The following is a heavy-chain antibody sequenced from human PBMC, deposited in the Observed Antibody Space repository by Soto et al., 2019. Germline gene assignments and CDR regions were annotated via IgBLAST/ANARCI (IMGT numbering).Heavy chain of an antibody. V-gene: IGHV1-69*02. CDR1: GGTFSSYT. CDR3: ANHCSGGSCYSRSMVFDY. Sequence: QVQLVQSGAEVKKPGSSVKVSCKASGGTFSSYTISWVRQAPGQGLEWMGRIIPILGIANYAQKFQGRVTITADKSTSTAYMELSSLRSEDTAVYYCANHCSGGSCYSRSMVFDYWGQGTLVTVSS. CDR2: IIPILGIA. J-gene: IGHJ4*02. D-gene: IGHD2-15*01.